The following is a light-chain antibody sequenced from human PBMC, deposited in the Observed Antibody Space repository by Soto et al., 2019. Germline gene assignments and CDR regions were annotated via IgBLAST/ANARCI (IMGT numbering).Light chain of an antibody. V-gene: IGKV3-15*01. CDR1: QGIRSN. Sequence: EIVLTQSPATLSVSPGERVTLSCRACQGIRSNLAWHQQKPGQPPRLLLYGASTRATDTPVRFSGSGSGTEFTLTITSLQSEDFAVYYCQQYNNWPLTFGQGTRLAIK. J-gene: IGKJ5*01. CDR2: GAS. CDR3: QQYNNWPLT.